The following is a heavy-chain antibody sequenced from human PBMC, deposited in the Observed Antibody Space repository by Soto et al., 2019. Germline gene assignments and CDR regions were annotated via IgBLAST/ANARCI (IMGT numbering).Heavy chain of an antibody. D-gene: IGHD3-22*01. J-gene: IGHJ4*02. V-gene: IGHV3-23*01. CDR1: GFTFSSYS. CDR2: ISGLGGSK. Sequence: GGSLRLSCAASGFTFSSYSMSWVRQAPGKGLEWVSAISGLGGSKYYADSGKGRFTSSRVNSKNTLYLKMDSLRAEDTAVDYSAIYCIDDISGYLGGPYYFDYWGQGTLVTVSS. CDR3: AIYCIDDISGYLGGPYYFDY.